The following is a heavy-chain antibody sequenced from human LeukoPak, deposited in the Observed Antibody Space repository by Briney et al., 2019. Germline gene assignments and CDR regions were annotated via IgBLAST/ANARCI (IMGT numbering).Heavy chain of an antibody. CDR1: GYTFTGYY. CDR2: IIPIFGTA. Sequence: VKVSCKASGYTFTGYYMHWVRQAPGQGLEWMGGIIPIFGTANYAQKFQGRVTITTDESTSTAYMELSSLRSEDTAVYYCARDRRANWGSLDAFDIWGQGTMVTVSS. D-gene: IGHD7-27*01. V-gene: IGHV1-69*13. J-gene: IGHJ3*02. CDR3: ARDRRANWGSLDAFDI.